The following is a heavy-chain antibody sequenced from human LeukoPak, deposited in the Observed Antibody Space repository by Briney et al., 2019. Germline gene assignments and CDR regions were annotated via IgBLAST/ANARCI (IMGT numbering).Heavy chain of an antibody. D-gene: IGHD3-10*01. CDR1: GGSISSYY. CDR2: IYYSGST. V-gene: IGHV4-59*01. Sequence: PSETLSLTCTVSGGSISSYYWSWIRQPPGKGLEWIGYIYYSGSTNYNPSLKSRVTISVDTSKNQFSLKLSSVTAADTAVYYRARVPYGSGSYDYYYYGMDVWGQGTTVTVSS. CDR3: ARVPYGSGSYDYYYYGMDV. J-gene: IGHJ6*02.